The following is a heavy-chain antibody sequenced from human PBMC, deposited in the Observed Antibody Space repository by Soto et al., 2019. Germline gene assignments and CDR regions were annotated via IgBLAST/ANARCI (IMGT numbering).Heavy chain of an antibody. V-gene: IGHV4-59*01. Sequence: QVQLQESGPGLVKPSETLSLTCTVSGGSISSYYWSWIRQPPGKGLEWIGYIYYSGRTNYNPSLKSRVTISVDTSKNQFSLKLSSVTAADTAVYYCAREACSGGSCYSDYGYFQHWGQGTLVTVSS. D-gene: IGHD2-15*01. J-gene: IGHJ1*01. CDR2: IYYSGRT. CDR1: GGSISSYY. CDR3: AREACSGGSCYSDYGYFQH.